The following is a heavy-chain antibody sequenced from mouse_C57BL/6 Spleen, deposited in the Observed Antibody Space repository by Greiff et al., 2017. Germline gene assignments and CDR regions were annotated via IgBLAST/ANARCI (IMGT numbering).Heavy chain of an antibody. CDR3: ARDYYGSSSYWYFDV. D-gene: IGHD1-1*01. CDR2: IYPGDGDT. J-gene: IGHJ1*03. CDR1: GYAFSSSW. V-gene: IGHV1-82*01. Sequence: QVQLKESGPELVKPGASVKISCKASGYAFSSSWLNWVKQRPGKGLAWIGRIYPGDGDTNYNGKFKGKATLTADKSSSTAYMQLSSLTSEDSAVYFCARDYYGSSSYWYFDVWGTGTTVTVSS.